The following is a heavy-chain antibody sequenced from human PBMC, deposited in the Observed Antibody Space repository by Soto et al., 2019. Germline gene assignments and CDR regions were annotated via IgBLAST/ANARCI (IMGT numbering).Heavy chain of an antibody. CDR2: IYNSGST. Sequence: SETLSLTCTVSGGSIGSYYWSWIRQPPGKGLEWIGYIYNSGSTNYNPSLKSRVTISVDTSKNQFSLKLNSVSAADTGMYYCAGRAAAGLLGYWGQGILVTVSS. V-gene: IGHV4-59*08. D-gene: IGHD6-13*01. J-gene: IGHJ4*02. CDR3: AGRAAAGLLGY. CDR1: GGSIGSYY.